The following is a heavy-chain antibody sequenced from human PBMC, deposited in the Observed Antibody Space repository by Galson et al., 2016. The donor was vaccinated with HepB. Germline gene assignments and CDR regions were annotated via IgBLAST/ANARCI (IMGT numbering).Heavy chain of an antibody. D-gene: IGHD3-3*01. CDR3: ARWSGSSWFDP. CDR1: GFSFSEFG. Sequence: SLRLSCAASGFSFSEFGIHWVRQALGKGLEWVALIYYGGDKYADSVKGRFTVSRDNSRKTSFLQMNSLRVEDTAVYYCARWSGSSWFDPWGQGIQVTVSS. CDR2: IYYGGDK. V-gene: IGHV3-33*01. J-gene: IGHJ5*02.